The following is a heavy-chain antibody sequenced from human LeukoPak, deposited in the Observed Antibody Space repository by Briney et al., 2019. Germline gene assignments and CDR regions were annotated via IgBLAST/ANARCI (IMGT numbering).Heavy chain of an antibody. CDR2: IRYDGSNK. CDR1: GFTFSSYG. CDR3: ATEHDRLLIRLNYFDY. J-gene: IGHJ4*02. D-gene: IGHD2-15*01. V-gene: IGHV3-30*02. Sequence: PGGSLRLSCAASGFTFSSYGMHWVRQAPGKGLEWVAFIRYDGSNKYYADSVKGRFTISRDNSKNTLYLQMNSLRTEDTAVYYCATEHDRLLIRLNYFDYWGQGTLVTVSS.